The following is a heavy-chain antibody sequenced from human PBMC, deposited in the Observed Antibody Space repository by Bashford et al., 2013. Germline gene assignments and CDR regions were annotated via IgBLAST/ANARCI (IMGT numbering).Heavy chain of an antibody. D-gene: IGHD7-27*01. V-gene: IGHV4-39*07. CDR3: ARSLWGYAFDY. J-gene: IGHJ4*02. CDR2: INHSGST. CDR1: GGSVSTNNYY. Sequence: SETLSLTCTVSGGSVSTNNYYWGWIRQPPGKGLEWIGEINHSGSTNYNPSLKSRVTMSVDTSTNEFSLKLSSVTAADTAVYYCARSLWGYAFDYWGQGTLVTVSS.